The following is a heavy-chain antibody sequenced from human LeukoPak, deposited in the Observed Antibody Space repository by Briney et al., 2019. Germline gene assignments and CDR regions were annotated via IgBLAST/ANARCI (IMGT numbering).Heavy chain of an antibody. CDR3: TRDGIYGDCDI. V-gene: IGHV1-3*01. CDR1: GYTFTSYP. J-gene: IGHJ3*02. D-gene: IGHD4-17*01. Sequence: ASVKVSCKASGYTFTSYPMHWVRQAPGQRLEWMGWINAGNGNTKYSQKFQGRVTITRDTSASTAYMELSSLRSEDTAVYYCTRDGIYGDCDIWGQGTWSPSLQ. CDR2: INAGNGNT.